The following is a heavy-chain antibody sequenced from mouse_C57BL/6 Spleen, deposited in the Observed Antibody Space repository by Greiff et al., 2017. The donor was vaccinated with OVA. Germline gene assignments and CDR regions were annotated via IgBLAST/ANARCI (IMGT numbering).Heavy chain of an antibody. CDR1: GYTFTDYE. CDR3: TGGGYYEERFAY. D-gene: IGHD2-3*01. Sequence: VQLQQSGAELVRPGASVTLSCKASGYTFTDYEMHWVKQTPVHGLEWIGAIDPETGGTAYNQKFKGKAILTADKSSSTAYMELRSLTSEDSAVYYCTGGGYYEERFAYWGQGTLVTVSA. CDR2: IDPETGGT. J-gene: IGHJ3*01. V-gene: IGHV1-15*01.